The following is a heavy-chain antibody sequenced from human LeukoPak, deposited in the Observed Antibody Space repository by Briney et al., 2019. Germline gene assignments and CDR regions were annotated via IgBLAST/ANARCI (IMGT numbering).Heavy chain of an antibody. D-gene: IGHD1-26*01. J-gene: IGHJ4*02. CDR1: GFTFSSYA. Sequence: GGSLRLSCAASGFTFSSYAMSWVRQAPGKGLEWVSAISGSGGSTYYADSVKGRFTISRDNSKNTLYLQMNSLRAEDTAIYYCARAPGIVGTTPFGNYWGRGTLVTVSS. CDR2: ISGSGGST. V-gene: IGHV3-23*01. CDR3: ARAPGIVGTTPFGNY.